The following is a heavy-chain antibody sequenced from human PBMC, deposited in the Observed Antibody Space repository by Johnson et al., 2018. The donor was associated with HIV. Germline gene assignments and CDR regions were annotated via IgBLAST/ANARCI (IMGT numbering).Heavy chain of an antibody. D-gene: IGHD6-6*01. CDR1: GFTFSSYA. V-gene: IGHV3-30*04. CDR2: ISYDGSNK. J-gene: IGHJ3*02. Sequence: QEKLVESGGGVVQPGRSLRLSCAASGFTFSSYAMHWVRQAPGKGLEWVAVISYDGSNKYYSDSVRGRFTISRDISKNTLFLQMNSLRAEDTAVYYCAKRVPSKQLVDAFDIWGQGTMVTVSS. CDR3: AKRVPSKQLVDAFDI.